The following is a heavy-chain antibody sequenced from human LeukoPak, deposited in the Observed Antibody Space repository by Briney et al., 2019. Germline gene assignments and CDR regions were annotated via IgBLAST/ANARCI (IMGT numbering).Heavy chain of an antibody. CDR1: GYTFTSYY. J-gene: IGHJ5*02. CDR2: INPSGGST. V-gene: IGHV1-46*01. CDR3: ARGLELPRFDP. Sequence: ASVKVSCKASGYTFTSYYMHWVLQAPGQGLEWMGIINPSGGSTSYAQKFQGRVTMTRDMSTSTVYMELSSLRSEDTAVYYCARGLELPRFDPWGQGTLVTVSS. D-gene: IGHD1-7*01.